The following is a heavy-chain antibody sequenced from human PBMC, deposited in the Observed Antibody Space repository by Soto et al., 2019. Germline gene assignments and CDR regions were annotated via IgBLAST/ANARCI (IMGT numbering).Heavy chain of an antibody. V-gene: IGHV1-69*01. CDR2: IIPIFGTA. CDR3: ARRGGDSSHYPLYYFDY. D-gene: IGHD4-4*01. J-gene: IGHJ4*02. Sequence: QVQLVQSGAEVKKPGSSVKVSCKASGGTFSSYAISWVRQAPGQGLEWMGGIIPIFGTANYAQKFQGRVTITADESTSTAYMELSSLISEDTAVYYCARRGGDSSHYPLYYFDYWGQGTLVTVSS. CDR1: GGTFSSYA.